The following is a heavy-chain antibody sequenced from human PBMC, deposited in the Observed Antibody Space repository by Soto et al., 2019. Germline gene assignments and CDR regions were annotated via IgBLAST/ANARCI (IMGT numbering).Heavy chain of an antibody. CDR2: IYYSGST. V-gene: IGHV4-31*03. J-gene: IGHJ4*02. CDR1: GGSISSGGYY. D-gene: IGHD5-18*01. CDR3: ARDTGDTARPPFDS. Sequence: QVQLQESGPGLVKPSQTLSLTCTVSGGSISSGGYYWSWIRQHPGKGLEWIGYIYYSGSTYYNPSLKGRFTISRDTSKNQFSLKRSSVTAADTAVYYCARDTGDTARPPFDSWGQETLVTVPS.